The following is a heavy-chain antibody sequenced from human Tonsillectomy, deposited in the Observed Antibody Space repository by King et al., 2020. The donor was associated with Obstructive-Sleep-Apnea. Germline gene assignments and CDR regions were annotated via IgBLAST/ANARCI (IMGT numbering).Heavy chain of an antibody. J-gene: IGHJ5*02. CDR2: IYPGDSDT. CDR1: GYNFTTYW. CDR3: ARAYSYLYNWFDP. V-gene: IGHV5-51*01. D-gene: IGHD2-15*01. Sequence: VQLVQSGVEVKKPGESRTISCQGSGYNFTTYWIGWVRQMPGKGLEWMGIIYPGDSDTRYSPSFQGQVTISADKSISTAYLQWSSLKASDTAIYYCARAYSYLYNWFDPWGQGTLVTVSS.